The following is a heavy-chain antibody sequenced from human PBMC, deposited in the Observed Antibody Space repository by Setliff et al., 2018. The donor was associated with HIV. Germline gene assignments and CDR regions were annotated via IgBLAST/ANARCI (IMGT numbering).Heavy chain of an antibody. D-gene: IGHD3-9*01. CDR3: ARGVRGYGEIRYFFYYYYMDV. J-gene: IGHJ6*03. CDR2: IYYSRST. CDR1: GGSISSYY. Sequence: SETLSLTCTVSGGSISSYYWSWIRQPPGKGLEWIGYIYYSRSTNYNPSLKSRVTISVDTSKNQFSLKLSSVTAADTAVYYCARGVRGYGEIRYFFYYYYMDVWGKGTTVTVSS. V-gene: IGHV4-59*08.